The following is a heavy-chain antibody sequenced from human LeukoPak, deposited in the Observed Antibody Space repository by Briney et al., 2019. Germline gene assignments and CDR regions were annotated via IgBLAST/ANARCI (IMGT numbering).Heavy chain of an antibody. CDR1: GGSISSNGYY. Sequence: PSETLSLTCTVSGGSISSNGYYWGWIRQPPGKGLEWIGEINHSGSTNYNPSLKGRVTISVDKSKNQFSLKLSSVTAADTAVYYCARGSGYSSGWLDYWGQGTLVTVSS. CDR2: INHSGST. D-gene: IGHD6-19*01. J-gene: IGHJ4*02. CDR3: ARGSGYSSGWLDY. V-gene: IGHV4-39*07.